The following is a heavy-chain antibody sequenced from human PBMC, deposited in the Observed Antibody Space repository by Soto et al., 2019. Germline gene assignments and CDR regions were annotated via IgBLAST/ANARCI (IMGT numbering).Heavy chain of an antibody. V-gene: IGHV4-4*02. J-gene: IGHJ4*02. Sequence: QVQLQEAGPGLVKPSGTLSLTCAVSGGSIRSNNWWSWVRQPPGKGLEWIGEIFHSGSTNYNPSLKPRVTISVDKSKNQFSLKLSSVTAADTAVYYCARVFSGSYSDYWGQGTLVTVSS. D-gene: IGHD1-26*01. CDR3: ARVFSGSYSDY. CDR2: IFHSGST. CDR1: GGSIRSNNW.